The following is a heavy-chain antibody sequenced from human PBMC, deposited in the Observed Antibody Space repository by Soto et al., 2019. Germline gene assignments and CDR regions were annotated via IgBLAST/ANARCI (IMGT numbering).Heavy chain of an antibody. D-gene: IGHD6-19*01. V-gene: IGHV1-18*01. J-gene: IGHJ5*02. CDR2: ISAYNGNT. Sequence: GASVKVSCKASGYTFTSYGISWVRQAPGQGLEWMGWISAYNGNTNYAQKLQGRVTMTTDTSTSTAYMELRSLRSDDTAAYYCARVYSSGWYAQFHNWFDPWGQGTLVTVSS. CDR3: ARVYSSGWYAQFHNWFDP. CDR1: GYTFTSYG.